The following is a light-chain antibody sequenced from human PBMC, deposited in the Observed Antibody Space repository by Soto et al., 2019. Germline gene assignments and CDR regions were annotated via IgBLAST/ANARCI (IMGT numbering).Light chain of an antibody. CDR3: QHYNNWPRT. CDR1: QSVSTN. V-gene: IGKV3-15*01. Sequence: EIVMTQSPAPLSVSPGQRATLSCKASQSVSTNLAWYQQKPGQAPRLLIYGASTRATGIPDRFSGSGSGTEFTLTISSLQSEYFAVYYCQHYNNWPRTFGQGAKVEIK. J-gene: IGKJ1*01. CDR2: GAS.